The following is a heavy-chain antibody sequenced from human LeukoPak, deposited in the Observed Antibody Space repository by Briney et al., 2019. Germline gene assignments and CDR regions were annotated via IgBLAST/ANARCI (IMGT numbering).Heavy chain of an antibody. V-gene: IGHV3-23*01. CDR1: GFTFSSHA. D-gene: IGHD4-11*01. CDR3: AKDWPVSGDHYSPFDY. CDR2: ISRSGTNT. J-gene: IGHJ4*02. Sequence: PGGSLRLSCAASGFTFSSHAMSWVRQAPGMGLEWVAAISRSGTNTYYVDSVKGRFTISRDSSKNILHLQMDSLRAEDTAVYYCAKDWPVSGDHYSPFDYWGQGTLVTVSS.